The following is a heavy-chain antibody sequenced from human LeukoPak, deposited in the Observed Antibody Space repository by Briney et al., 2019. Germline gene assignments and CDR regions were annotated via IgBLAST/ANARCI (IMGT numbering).Heavy chain of an antibody. CDR2: INYSGST. CDR3: ARHFDN. J-gene: IGHJ4*02. V-gene: IGHV4-39*01. CDR1: GGSIISSSYD. Sequence: SETLSLTCTVCGGSIISSSYDWGWIRQPPGKGLEWIGSINYSGSTDYNPSLKSRVTISVDASKNKFSLKMSSVTAADTAVYYCARHFDNWGQGTLVTISS.